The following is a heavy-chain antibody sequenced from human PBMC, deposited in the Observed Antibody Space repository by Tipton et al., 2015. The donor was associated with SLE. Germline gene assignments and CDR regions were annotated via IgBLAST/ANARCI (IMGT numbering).Heavy chain of an antibody. CDR2: IYTSGST. CDR1: GCSISSHY. CDR3: ARKGN. D-gene: IGHD3-10*01. Sequence: TLSLTCTVSGCSISSHYWSWIRQPPRKGLEWIGYIYTSGSTNYNPSLKSRVTIPVDTSKNQFSLKLSSVTAADTAVYYCARKGNCGQGTLVTVSS. J-gene: IGHJ4*02. V-gene: IGHV4-4*09.